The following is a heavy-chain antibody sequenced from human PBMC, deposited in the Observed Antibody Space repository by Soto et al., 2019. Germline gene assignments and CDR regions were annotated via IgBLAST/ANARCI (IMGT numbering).Heavy chain of an antibody. D-gene: IGHD2-8*01. CDR3: ARDLKDIVLMVYANYYYYGMDV. Sequence: QVQLVQSGAEVKKPGSSVKVSCKASGDTFSSYAIRWVRQAPGQGLGRMGVIIPSFGTANYAQKFQGRVTITADESTSTPYMELSSLRSEDTAVYYCARDLKDIVLMVYANYYYYGMDVWGQGTTVTVSS. V-gene: IGHV1-69*13. J-gene: IGHJ6*02. CDR2: IIPSFGTA. CDR1: GDTFSSYA.